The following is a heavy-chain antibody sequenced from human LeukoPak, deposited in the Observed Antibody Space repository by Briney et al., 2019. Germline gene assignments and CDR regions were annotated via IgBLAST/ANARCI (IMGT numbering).Heavy chain of an antibody. CDR2: ISSGGDII. D-gene: IGHD3-16*01. CDR3: ARNLGDC. CDR1: GFTFSDYQ. Sequence: GGSLRLSCAASGFTFSDYQMTWIRQATGKGLEWVSSISSGGDIIYYADSVKGRFTISRDNGKNSLYLQMNSLRAEDTAVYYCARNLGDCWGQGTLVTVSS. J-gene: IGHJ4*02. V-gene: IGHV3-11*01.